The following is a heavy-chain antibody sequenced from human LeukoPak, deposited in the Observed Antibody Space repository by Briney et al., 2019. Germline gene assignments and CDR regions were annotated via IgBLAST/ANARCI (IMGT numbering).Heavy chain of an antibody. CDR2: FSGSGGST. V-gene: IGHV3-23*01. Sequence: GGSLRLSCAASGFIFSNYAMSWVRQAPGKGLQWVSAFSGSGGSTYYADSVKGRFTISRDNSKNTLYLQMNSLRTEDTAVYYCAKDRGRGMPTNFDYWGQGTLVTVSS. CDR1: GFIFSNYA. CDR3: AKDRGRGMPTNFDY. D-gene: IGHD5-24*01. J-gene: IGHJ4*02.